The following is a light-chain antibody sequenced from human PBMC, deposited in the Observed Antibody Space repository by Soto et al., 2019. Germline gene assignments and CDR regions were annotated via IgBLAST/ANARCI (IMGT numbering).Light chain of an antibody. CDR1: QSVSSY. CDR2: DAS. J-gene: IGKJ1*01. CDR3: QQRSNGGT. V-gene: IGKV3-11*01. Sequence: EIVLTQSPATLSLSPGERATLSCRASQSVSSYLAWYQQKPCQAPRLLIYDASNRATGIPARFSGSGSGTDVTLTISSLEPEDLAVYYCQQRSNGGTFGQGPKVDIK.